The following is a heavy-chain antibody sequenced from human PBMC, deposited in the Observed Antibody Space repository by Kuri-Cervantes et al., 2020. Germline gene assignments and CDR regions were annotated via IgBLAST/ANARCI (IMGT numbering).Heavy chain of an antibody. CDR3: ASLSDGYSGLS. V-gene: IGHV3-21*03. CDR2: ISAHSTYI. J-gene: IGHJ5*02. Sequence: GESLKISCAASGFTFSSYGMYWVRQAPGKGLEWVSAISAHSTYIYYADSVKGRFTISRDNAKNSLYLQLNSLRAEDTAVYYCASLSDGYSGLSWGQGTLVTVSS. D-gene: IGHD5-12*01. CDR1: GFTFSSYG.